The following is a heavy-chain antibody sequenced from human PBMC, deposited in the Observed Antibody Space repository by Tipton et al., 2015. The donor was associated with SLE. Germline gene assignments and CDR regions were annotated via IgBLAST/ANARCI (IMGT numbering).Heavy chain of an antibody. CDR3: ARSTDQNWFDP. V-gene: IGHV4-39*07. D-gene: IGHD2-2*01. CDR2: IYYSGST. J-gene: IGHJ5*02. Sequence: WVRQAPGKGLEWIGSIYYSGSTYYNPSLKSRVTISVDTSKNQFSLKLSSVTAADTAVYYCARSTDQNWFDPWGQGTLVTVSP.